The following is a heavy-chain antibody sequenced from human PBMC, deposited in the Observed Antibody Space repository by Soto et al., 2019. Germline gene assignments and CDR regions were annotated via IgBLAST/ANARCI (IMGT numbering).Heavy chain of an antibody. CDR2: ISISTGST. CDR3: ATTYNRGWPRGFIDH. V-gene: IGHV1-18*04. D-gene: IGHD6-19*01. J-gene: IGHJ4*02. Sequence: QVQLVQSGTEVKKPGASVRVACKTSGDSFTSYTITWVRQAPGQGLEWMGWISISTGSTNYAHRLQGRVTMTADSSTTTAYVELKSLRSDDAAVYFCATTYNRGWPRGFIDHWGQGTLVTVSS. CDR1: GDSFTSYT.